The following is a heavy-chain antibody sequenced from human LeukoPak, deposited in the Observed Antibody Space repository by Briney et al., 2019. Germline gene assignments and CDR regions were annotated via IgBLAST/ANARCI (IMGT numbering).Heavy chain of an antibody. CDR3: ARGRGSSSVVQY. V-gene: IGHV4-34*01. D-gene: IGHD6-6*01. J-gene: IGHJ4*02. CDR1: GGSFSGYY. Sequence: SETLSLTCAVYGGSFSGYYWSWIRQPPGKGLEWIGEINHSGSTNYNPSLKSRVTISVDTSKNQFSLKLSSVTAADTAVYFCARGRGSSSVVQYSGEGTLVTLSP. CDR2: INHSGST.